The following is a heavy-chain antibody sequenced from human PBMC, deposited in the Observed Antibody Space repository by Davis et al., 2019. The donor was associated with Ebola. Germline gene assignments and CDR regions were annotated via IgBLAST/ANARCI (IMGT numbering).Heavy chain of an antibody. CDR3: ARSSSPDY. D-gene: IGHD6-13*01. CDR1: GFSFTNYA. J-gene: IGHJ4*02. V-gene: IGHV3-23*01. CDR2: VDSNGGYT. Sequence: GESLKISCATSGFSFTNYAMSWARQTPGKGLEWVSAVDSNGGYTYYADSVKGRFTISRDTSTVYLQMNSLRAEDTAVYYCARSSSPDYWGQGTLVTVSS.